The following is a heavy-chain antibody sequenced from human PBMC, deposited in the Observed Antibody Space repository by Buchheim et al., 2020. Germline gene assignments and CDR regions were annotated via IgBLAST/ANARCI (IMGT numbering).Heavy chain of an antibody. CDR2: ISYDGSNK. CDR1: GFTFSSYG. D-gene: IGHD7-27*01. CDR3: AKGGGGPNWGFRVDYYYYGMDV. J-gene: IGHJ6*02. V-gene: IGHV3-30*18. Sequence: QVQLVESGGGVVQPGRSLRLSCAASGFTFSSYGMHWVRQAPGKGLEWVAVISYDGSNKYYADSVKGRFTISRDNSKNTLYLQMNSLRAEDTAVYYCAKGGGGPNWGFRVDYYYYGMDVWGQGTT.